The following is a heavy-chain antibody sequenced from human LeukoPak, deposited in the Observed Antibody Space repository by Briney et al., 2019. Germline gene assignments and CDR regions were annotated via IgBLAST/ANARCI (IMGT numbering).Heavy chain of an antibody. CDR1: GFTFSNYA. CDR2: ISYDGTKR. CDR3: ARETKITPIDY. J-gene: IGHJ4*02. D-gene: IGHD5-24*01. Sequence: GGSLRLSCAASGFTFSNYAMHWVRQAPGKGLEWVAVISYDGTKRYYQDSVKGRFTISRDNSKNTLYLQMNSLRAEDTAVYYCARETKITPIDYWGQGTLVTVSS. V-gene: IGHV3-30*04.